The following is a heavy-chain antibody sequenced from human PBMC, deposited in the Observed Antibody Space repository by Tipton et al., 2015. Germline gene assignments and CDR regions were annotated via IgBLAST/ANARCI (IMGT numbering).Heavy chain of an antibody. CDR1: GFTFSDYY. Sequence: QLVQSGGGLVKPGGSLRLSCAASGFTFSDYYMNWIRQAPGKGLEWVSCISRTGSTIYYADSVKGRFTISRDNARNTMYLQMNSLRAEDTAVYYCATEGISSSWYGSFDHWGQGTLVTVSS. D-gene: IGHD6-13*01. V-gene: IGHV3-11*01. J-gene: IGHJ4*02. CDR3: ATEGISSSWYGSFDH. CDR2: ISRTGSTI.